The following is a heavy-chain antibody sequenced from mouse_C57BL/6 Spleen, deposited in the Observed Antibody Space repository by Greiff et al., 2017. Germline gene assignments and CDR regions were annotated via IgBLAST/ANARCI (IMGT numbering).Heavy chain of an antibody. CDR1: GYTFTDYY. V-gene: IGHV1-75*01. CDR3: ARSGLITTVVAPYWYFDV. J-gene: IGHJ1*03. D-gene: IGHD1-1*01. Sequence: VQLQQSGPELVKPGASVKISCKASGYTFTDYYINWVKQRPGQGLEWIGWIFPGSGSTYYNEKFKGKATLTVDKSSSTAYMLLSSLTSEDSAVYFCARSGLITTVVAPYWYFDVWGTGTTVTVSS. CDR2: IFPGSGST.